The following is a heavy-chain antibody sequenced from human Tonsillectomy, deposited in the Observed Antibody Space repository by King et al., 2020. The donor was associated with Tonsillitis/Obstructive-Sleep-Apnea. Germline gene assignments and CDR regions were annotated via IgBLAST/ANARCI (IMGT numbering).Heavy chain of an antibody. V-gene: IGHV3-33*01. CDR1: GFTFSPYG. J-gene: IGHJ4*02. CDR3: ARDGSARDIDY. Sequence: HVQLVESGGGVVQPGRSLRLSCAASGFTFSPYGMHWVRQAPGKGLEWVAIIWYDGRSKFYADSVRGRFTISRANSKNTLHLQMNSLRAEDTAIYYCARDGSARDIDYWGQGTLVTVSS. CDR2: IWYDGRSK. D-gene: IGHD6-25*01.